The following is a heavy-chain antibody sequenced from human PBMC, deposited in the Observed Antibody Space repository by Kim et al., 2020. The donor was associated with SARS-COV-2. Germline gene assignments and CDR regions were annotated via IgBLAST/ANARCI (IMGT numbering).Heavy chain of an antibody. Sequence: GGSLRLSCAASGFTVSSNYMSWVRQAPGKGLEWVSVIYSGGSTYYADSVKGRFTISRDNSKNTLYLQMNSLRAEDTAVYYCARGKSWENYYGSGGRYGMDVWGQGTTVTVSS. CDR2: IYSGGST. V-gene: IGHV3-66*01. J-gene: IGHJ6*02. D-gene: IGHD3-10*01. CDR3: ARGKSWENYYGSGGRYGMDV. CDR1: GFTVSSNY.